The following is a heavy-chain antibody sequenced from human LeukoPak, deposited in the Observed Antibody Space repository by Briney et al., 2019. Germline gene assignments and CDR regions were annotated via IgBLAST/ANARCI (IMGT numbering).Heavy chain of an antibody. D-gene: IGHD3-3*01. CDR1: GYTFTSYG. J-gene: IGHJ4*02. CDR2: ISAYNGNT. Sequence: GASVKVSCKASGYTFTSYGISWVRQAPGQGLGWMGWISAYNGNTNYAQKLQGRVTMTTDTSTSTAYMELRSLRSDDTAVYYCARGPPTIFGVVIRVYWGQGTLVTVSS. V-gene: IGHV1-18*01. CDR3: ARGPPTIFGVVIRVY.